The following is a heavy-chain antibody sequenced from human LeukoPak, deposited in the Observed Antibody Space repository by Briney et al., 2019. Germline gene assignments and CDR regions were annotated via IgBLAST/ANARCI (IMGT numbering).Heavy chain of an antibody. D-gene: IGHD1-26*01. CDR3: ARDPYSGAYGNTYYYYMDV. V-gene: IGHV3-23*01. J-gene: IGHJ6*03. Sequence: GGSLRLSCAASGFSFSNYAMTWVRQAPGKGLEWVSAISGSGGNTFSADSVKGRFTISRDNSKNTLFLQMNSLTAEDTAVYYCARDPYSGAYGNTYYYYMDVWGKGTTVTISS. CDR1: GFSFSNYA. CDR2: ISGSGGNT.